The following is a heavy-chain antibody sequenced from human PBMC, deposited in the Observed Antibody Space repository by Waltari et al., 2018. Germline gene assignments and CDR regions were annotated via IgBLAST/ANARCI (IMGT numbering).Heavy chain of an antibody. Sequence: QVQLQQWGAGLLKPSETLSLTCAVYGGSFSGYYWSWIRQPPGKGLEWIGEINHSGSTNYNPSVKSRVTISVDTSKNQFSLKLSSVTAADTAVYYCARAPGIYSDAFYIWGQGTMVTVSS. CDR1: GGSFSGYY. J-gene: IGHJ3*02. V-gene: IGHV4-34*01. D-gene: IGHD1-26*01. CDR3: ARAPGIYSDAFYI. CDR2: INHSGST.